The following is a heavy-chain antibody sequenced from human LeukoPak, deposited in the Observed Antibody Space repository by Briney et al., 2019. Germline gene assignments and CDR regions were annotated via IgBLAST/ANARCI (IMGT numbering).Heavy chain of an antibody. CDR3: ARDSRNYYDSSGYYID. CDR1: GGSISSYY. D-gene: IGHD3-22*01. J-gene: IGHJ4*02. V-gene: IGHV4-59*01. CDR2: MYYSGST. Sequence: SETLSLTCTASGGSISSYYWSWIRQPPGKGLEWIGYMYYSGSTNYNPSLKSRVTISLDTSKNQFSLKLSSVTAADTAVYYCARDSRNYYDSSGYYIDWGQGTLVTVSS.